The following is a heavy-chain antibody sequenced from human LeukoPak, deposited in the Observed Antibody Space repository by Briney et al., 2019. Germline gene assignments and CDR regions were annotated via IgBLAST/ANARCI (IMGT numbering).Heavy chain of an antibody. V-gene: IGHV1-69*13. CDR2: IIPIFGTA. J-gene: IGHJ3*02. CDR1: GGTFNSYA. CDR3: ARDHVTMIDSI. Sequence: SVKVSCKASGGTFNSYAISWVRQAPGQGLEWMGGIIPIFGTANHAQKFQGRVTITADESTSTAYMELSSLRSEDTAVYCCARDHVTMIDSIWGQGTMVTVSS. D-gene: IGHD3-22*01.